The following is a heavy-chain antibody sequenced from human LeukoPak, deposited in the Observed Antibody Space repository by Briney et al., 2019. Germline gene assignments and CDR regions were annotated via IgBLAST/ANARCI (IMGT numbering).Heavy chain of an antibody. CDR3: ARPPQPNAFDI. CDR2: ISSSSSYI. D-gene: IGHD2-2*01. J-gene: IGHJ3*02. V-gene: IGHV3-21*01. CDR1: GFTFSSYS. Sequence: SPGGSLRLSCAASGFTFSSYSMNWVRQVPGKGLEWVSSISSSSSYIYYADSVKGRFTISRDNAKNSLYLQMNSLRAEDTAVYYCARPPQPNAFDIWGQGTMVTVSS.